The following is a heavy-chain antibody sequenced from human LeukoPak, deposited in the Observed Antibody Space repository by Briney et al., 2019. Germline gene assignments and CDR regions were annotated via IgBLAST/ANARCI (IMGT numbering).Heavy chain of an antibody. V-gene: IGHV1-18*01. CDR3: ARDHEPPYSSSWYGY. CDR2: ISAYNGNT. Sequence: ASVKVSCKASGYTFTSYGISWVRQATGQGLEWMGWISAYNGNTNHAQKLQGRVTMTTDTSTSTAYMELRSLRSDDTAVYYCARDHEPPYSSSWYGYWGQGTLVTVSS. D-gene: IGHD6-13*01. CDR1: GYTFTSYG. J-gene: IGHJ4*02.